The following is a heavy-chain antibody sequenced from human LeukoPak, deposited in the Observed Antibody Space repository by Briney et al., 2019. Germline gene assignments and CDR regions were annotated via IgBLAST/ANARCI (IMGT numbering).Heavy chain of an antibody. V-gene: IGHV1-69*05. J-gene: IGHJ4*02. CDR1: GGTFSSYA. CDR3: ASTYIYYYDSSGYHTFDY. CDR2: IIPIFGTA. D-gene: IGHD3-22*01. Sequence: SMKVSCKASGGTFSSYAISWVLQAPGQGLEWMGRIIPIFGTANYAQKFQGRVTITTDESTSTAYMELSSLRSEDTAVYYCASTYIYYYDSSGYHTFDYWGQGTLVTVSS.